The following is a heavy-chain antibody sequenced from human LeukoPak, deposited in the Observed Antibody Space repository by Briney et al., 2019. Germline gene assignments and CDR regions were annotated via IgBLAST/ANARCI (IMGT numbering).Heavy chain of an antibody. CDR1: GGTFSSYA. J-gene: IGHJ4*02. CDR2: IIPIFGTA. V-gene: IGHV1-69*13. CDR3: ARDCSSTSCYGGGYDY. D-gene: IGHD2-2*01. Sequence: GASVKVSCKASGGTFSSYAISWVRQAPGQGLGWKGGIIPIFGTANYAQKFQGRVTITADESTSTAYMELSSLRSEDTAVYYCARDCSSTSCYGGGYDYWGQGTLVTVSS.